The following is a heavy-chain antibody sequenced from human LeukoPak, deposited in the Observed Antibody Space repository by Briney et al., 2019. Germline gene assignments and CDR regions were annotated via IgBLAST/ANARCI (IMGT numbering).Heavy chain of an antibody. V-gene: IGHV3-74*03. D-gene: IGHD6-19*01. Sequence: QPGGSLRLSCAASGFSFSGSWMHWVRQAPAKGLVWVSRINSDGSTTTYADSVQGRFTISRDNAKNTLYLQMNSLIAEDTAVYFCTRAGYSSGFDSWGQGTLVTVSS. CDR2: INSDGSTT. J-gene: IGHJ5*01. CDR3: TRAGYSSGFDS. CDR1: GFSFSGSW.